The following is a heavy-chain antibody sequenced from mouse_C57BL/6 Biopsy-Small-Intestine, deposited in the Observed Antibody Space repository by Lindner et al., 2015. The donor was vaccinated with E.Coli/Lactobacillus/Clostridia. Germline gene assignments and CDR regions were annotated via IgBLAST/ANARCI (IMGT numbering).Heavy chain of an antibody. J-gene: IGHJ4*01. D-gene: IGHD2-4*01. CDR3: ARVRDYYFES. V-gene: IGHV1-7*01. Sequence: SVKVSCKASGYTFTINGISWVRQAPGQGLEWMGWISANSGNTIYAQNLQGRVTMTTDTSTTTAYMELGSLRSDDTAVYYCARVRDYYFESWGQGTLVTVSS. CDR2: ISANSGNT. CDR1: GYTFTING.